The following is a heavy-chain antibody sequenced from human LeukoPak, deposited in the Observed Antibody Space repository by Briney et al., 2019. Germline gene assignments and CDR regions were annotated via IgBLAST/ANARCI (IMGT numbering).Heavy chain of an antibody. V-gene: IGHV3-23*01. CDR2: VSGSGGST. Sequence: PGGSLRLSCVASGFSFGNYAMSWVRQAPGKGLEWVSGVSGSGGSTYYADSVKGRFTISRDNSKNTLYLQMNSLRAEDTAVYYCAKDLDIVATITGNWGQGTLVTVSS. CDR3: AKDLDIVATITGN. D-gene: IGHD5-12*01. CDR1: GFSFGNYA. J-gene: IGHJ4*02.